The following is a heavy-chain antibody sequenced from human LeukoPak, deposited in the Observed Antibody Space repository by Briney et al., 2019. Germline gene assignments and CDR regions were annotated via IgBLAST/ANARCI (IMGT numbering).Heavy chain of an antibody. Sequence: PGGSLRLSCVTSGFMFSSYGMSWVRQAPGKGLEWISSISGSGGITYYADSVRGRFTLSRDNSKNTLYLQMNSLRAEDTAVYYCARDLSSSFFDYWGQGTLVTVSS. D-gene: IGHD6-13*01. CDR3: ARDLSSSFFDY. V-gene: IGHV3-23*01. CDR2: ISGSGGIT. CDR1: GFMFSSYG. J-gene: IGHJ4*02.